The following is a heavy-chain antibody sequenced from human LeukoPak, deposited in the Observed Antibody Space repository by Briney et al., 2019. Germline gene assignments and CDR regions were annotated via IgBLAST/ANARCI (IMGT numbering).Heavy chain of an antibody. CDR1: GFTFSSYA. D-gene: IGHD3-3*01. J-gene: IGHJ6*03. V-gene: IGHV3-21*01. Sequence: AGGSLRLSCAASGFTFSSYAMSWVRQAPWKGLEWVSSISSSSSYIYYADSVKGRFTISRDNAKNSLYLQMNSLRAEDTAVYYCARGRGFGVEIYYMDVWGKGTTVTVSS. CDR2: ISSSSSYI. CDR3: ARGRGFGVEIYYMDV.